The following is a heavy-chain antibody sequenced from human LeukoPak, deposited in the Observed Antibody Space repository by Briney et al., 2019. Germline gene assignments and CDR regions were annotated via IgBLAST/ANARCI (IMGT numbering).Heavy chain of an antibody. J-gene: IGHJ4*02. CDR1: GFTVSSNY. Sequence: RPGGSLRLSCAASGFTVSSNYMSWVRQAPGKGLEWVSVIYSGGSTYYADSVKGRFTTSRDNSKNTLYLQMNSLRAEDTAVYYCARDLSRFGEFIPFWGQGTLVTVSS. CDR2: IYSGGST. CDR3: ARDLSRFGEFIPF. D-gene: IGHD3-10*01. V-gene: IGHV3-66*01.